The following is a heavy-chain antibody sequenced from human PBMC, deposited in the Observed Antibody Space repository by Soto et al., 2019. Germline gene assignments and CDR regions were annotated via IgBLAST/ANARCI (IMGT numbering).Heavy chain of an antibody. Sequence: LSLTCAVYGGSFSGYYWSWIRQPPGKGLEWIGEINHSGSTNYNPSLKSRVTISVDTSKNQFSLKLSSVTAADTAVYYCARGGYYYDSSGYYYLMDYWGQGTLVTVSS. V-gene: IGHV4-34*01. CDR1: GGSFSGYY. CDR2: INHSGST. J-gene: IGHJ4*02. D-gene: IGHD3-22*01. CDR3: ARGGYYYDSSGYYYLMDY.